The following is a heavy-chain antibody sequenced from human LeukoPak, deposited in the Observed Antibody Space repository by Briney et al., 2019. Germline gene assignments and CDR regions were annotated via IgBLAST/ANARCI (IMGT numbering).Heavy chain of an antibody. V-gene: IGHV4-39*01. CDR2: ISYGGNT. CDR3: ATRSGSSRTYYDF. D-gene: IGHD3/OR15-3a*01. J-gene: IGHJ4*02. Sequence: SETLSLTCTVSGASISSSPYYWGWIRQPPGKGLEFIGSISYGGNTYYSPSLKSRLTISVDTSKNQFSLKLSSVTAADTAVYYCATRSGSSRTYYDFWGQGTLVTVSS. CDR1: GASISSSPYY.